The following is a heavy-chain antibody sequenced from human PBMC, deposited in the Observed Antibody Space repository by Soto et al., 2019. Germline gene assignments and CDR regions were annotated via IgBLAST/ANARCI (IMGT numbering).Heavy chain of an antibody. V-gene: IGHV1-69*13. Sequence: GASVKVSCKASGGTFSSYAIRWVRQAPGQGLEWMGGIIPIFGTANYAQKFQGRVTITADESTSTAYMELSSLRSEDTAVYYCARHYVSDCSSTSCSYNGFDPWGQGTLVTVSS. CDR2: IIPIFGTA. D-gene: IGHD2-2*01. CDR3: ARHYVSDCSSTSCSYNGFDP. CDR1: GGTFSSYA. J-gene: IGHJ5*02.